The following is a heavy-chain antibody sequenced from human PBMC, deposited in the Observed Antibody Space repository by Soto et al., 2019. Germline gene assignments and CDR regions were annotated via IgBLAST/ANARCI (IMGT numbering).Heavy chain of an antibody. CDR2: ISYDGSNK. CDR3: AKDRPPLGATRVAYFDY. V-gene: IGHV3-30*18. D-gene: IGHD1-26*01. CDR1: GFTFSSYG. J-gene: IGHJ4*02. Sequence: GGSLRLSXAASGFTFSSYGMHWVRQAPGKGLEWVAVISYDGSNKYYADSVKGRFTISRDNSKNTLYLQMNSLRAEDTAVYYCAKDRPPLGATRVAYFDYWGQGTLVTVSS.